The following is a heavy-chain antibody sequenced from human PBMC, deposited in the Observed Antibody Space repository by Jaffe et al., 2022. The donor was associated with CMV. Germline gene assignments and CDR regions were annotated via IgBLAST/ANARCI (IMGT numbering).Heavy chain of an antibody. Sequence: QVQLQESGPGLVKPSETLSLTCTVSGGSISSYYWSWIRQPPGKGLEWIGYIYYSGSTNYNPSLKSRVTISVDTSKNQFSLKLSSVTAADTAVYYCAREGYSSSWYDTYYYYYYMDVWGKGTTVTVSS. D-gene: IGHD6-13*01. CDR1: GGSISSYY. J-gene: IGHJ6*03. V-gene: IGHV4-59*01. CDR2: IYYSGST. CDR3: AREGYSSSWYDTYYYYYYMDV.